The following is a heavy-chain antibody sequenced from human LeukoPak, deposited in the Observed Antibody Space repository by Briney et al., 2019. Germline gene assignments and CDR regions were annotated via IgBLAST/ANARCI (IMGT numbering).Heavy chain of an antibody. CDR3: ARGVWAAAGLLDY. CDR1: GATFSSYA. J-gene: IGHJ4*02. D-gene: IGHD6-13*01. CDR2: TIPILVIA. Sequence: ASGKLSCKASGATFSSYAISWVRHAPGQGLEWKGRTIPILVIASYAQEFQGGVTITADKSTSTAYMELSSLRSEDTAVYYCARGVWAAAGLLDYWGQGALVTVSS. V-gene: IGHV1-69*04.